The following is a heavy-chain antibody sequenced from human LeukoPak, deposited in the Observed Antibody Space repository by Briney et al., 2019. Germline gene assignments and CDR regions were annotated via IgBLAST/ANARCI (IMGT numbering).Heavy chain of an antibody. CDR1: GFTFSSYI. D-gene: IGHD3-3*01. V-gene: IGHV3-21*01. CDR3: ARDSYDFWSGYSTYYYYYGMDV. CDR2: ISSSSSYI. J-gene: IGHJ6*02. Sequence: GGSLRLSCAASGFTFSSYIMNWVRQAPGKGLEWVSSISSSSSYIYYADSVKGRFTISRDNAKNSLYLQMNSLRAEDTAVYYCARDSYDFWSGYSTYYYYYGMDVWGQGTTVTVSS.